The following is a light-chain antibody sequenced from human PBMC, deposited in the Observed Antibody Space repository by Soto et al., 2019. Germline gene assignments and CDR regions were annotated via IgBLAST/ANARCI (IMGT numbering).Light chain of an antibody. CDR1: QSIRSY. CDR3: QQSYSTPGLT. J-gene: IGKJ4*01. Sequence: DIQMTQSPSSLSASVGDRVIITCRASQSIRSYLNWYQQKPGRAPKLLIYAASSLQSGVSSRFSGSGSGTDFTLTISSLQVEDFATYYCQQSYSTPGLTFGGGTKVEIK. CDR2: AAS. V-gene: IGKV1-39*01.